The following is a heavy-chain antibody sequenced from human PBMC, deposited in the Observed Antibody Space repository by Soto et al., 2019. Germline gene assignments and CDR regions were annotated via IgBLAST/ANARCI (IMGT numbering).Heavy chain of an antibody. D-gene: IGHD2-15*01. CDR1: GGTFSSYA. Sequence: QVQLVQSGAEVKKPGSSVKVSCKASGGTFSSYAISWVRQAPGQGLEWMGGIIPIFGTANYAQKFQGRVTITADESTSTAYMELSSLRSEDTAVYYGARDRPALLLTYYGMDVWGQGTTVTVSS. V-gene: IGHV1-69*01. CDR2: IIPIFGTA. CDR3: ARDRPALLLTYYGMDV. J-gene: IGHJ6*02.